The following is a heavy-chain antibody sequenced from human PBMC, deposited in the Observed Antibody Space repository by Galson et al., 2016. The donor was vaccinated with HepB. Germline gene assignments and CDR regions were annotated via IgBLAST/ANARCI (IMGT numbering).Heavy chain of an antibody. Sequence: SLRLSCAASGFTLGNYAMAWVRQAPGKGLEWVSSISADALEKHYRDAVEGRFTISRDNAQNSLYLQMNTLRAEDTAVYYCAGGSGWDAEHWGQGTLVTVSS. V-gene: IGHV3-23*01. J-gene: IGHJ1*01. CDR2: ISADALEK. CDR1: GFTLGNYA. D-gene: IGHD1-26*01. CDR3: AGGSGWDAEH.